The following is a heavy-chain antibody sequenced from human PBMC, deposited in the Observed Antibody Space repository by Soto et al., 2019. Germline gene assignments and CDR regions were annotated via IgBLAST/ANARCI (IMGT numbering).Heavy chain of an antibody. J-gene: IGHJ6*02. V-gene: IGHV4-30-4*01. CDR3: ARLVVARDYYYGMDV. D-gene: IGHD2-15*01. Sequence: QVQLQESGPGLVKPSQTLSLTCTVSSGSISSGDYYWSWIRQPPGTGLEWIGYIYYSGSTYYNPSLKSRVTXSXXXSXHQFSLKLSSVTAADTAVYYCARLVVARDYYYGMDVWGQGTTVTVSS. CDR2: IYYSGST. CDR1: SGSISSGDYY.